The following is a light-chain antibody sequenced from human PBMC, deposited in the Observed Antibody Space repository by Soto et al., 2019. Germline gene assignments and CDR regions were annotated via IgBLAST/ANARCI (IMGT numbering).Light chain of an antibody. V-gene: IGLV4-60*02. CDR3: ETWDSNTRV. J-gene: IGLJ3*02. CDR1: SGHSSYI. CDR2: LEGSGSY. Sequence: QLVLTHSSSASASLGSSVKLTCPLSSGHSSYIIAWHQQQPGKAPRYLMKLEGSGSYNKGSGVPDRFSGSSSGADRYLTISNLQFEDEADYYCETWDSNTRVFGGGTKLTVL.